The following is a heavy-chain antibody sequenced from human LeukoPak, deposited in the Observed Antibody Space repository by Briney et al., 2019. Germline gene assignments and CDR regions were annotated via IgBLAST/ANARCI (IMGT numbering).Heavy chain of an antibody. CDR1: GFTFSSYE. D-gene: IGHD3-22*01. V-gene: IGHV3-48*03. Sequence: GGSLRLSCAASGFTFSSYEMNWVRQAPGKGLEWVSYISSSGSTIYYADSAKGRFTISRDNAKNSLYLQMNSLRAEDTAVYYCARDQGSGYYYDSSGNDAFDIWGQGTMVTVSS. J-gene: IGHJ3*02. CDR3: ARDQGSGYYYDSSGNDAFDI. CDR2: ISSSGSTI.